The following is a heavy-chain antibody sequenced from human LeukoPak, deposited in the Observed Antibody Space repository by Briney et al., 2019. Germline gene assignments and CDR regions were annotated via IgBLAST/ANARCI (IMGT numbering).Heavy chain of an antibody. J-gene: IGHJ3*02. Sequence: GGSLRLSCAASGFTFSDYYMNWIRQAPGKGLEWISYISSTSTYTNYADSVKGRFTISRDNAKNSLYLQMNSLRAEDTAVYYCARVSSVWDAFDIWGQGTVVTVSS. CDR1: GFTFSDYY. D-gene: IGHD6-19*01. CDR2: ISSTSTYT. CDR3: ARVSSVWDAFDI. V-gene: IGHV3-11*06.